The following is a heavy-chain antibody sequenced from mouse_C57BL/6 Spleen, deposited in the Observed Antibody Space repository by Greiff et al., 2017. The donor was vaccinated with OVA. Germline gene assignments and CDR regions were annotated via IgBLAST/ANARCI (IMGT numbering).Heavy chain of an antibody. CDR3: TARGFPLVY. CDR2: IRLKSDNYAT. V-gene: IGHV6-3*01. J-gene: IGHJ2*01. Sequence: EVKLEESGGGLVQPGGSMKLSCVASGFTFSNYWMNWVRQSPEKGLEWVAQIRLKSDNYATHYAESVKGRFTISRDDSKSSVYLQMNNLRAEDTGIYYCTARGFPLVYWGQGTTLTVSS. CDR1: GFTFSNYW.